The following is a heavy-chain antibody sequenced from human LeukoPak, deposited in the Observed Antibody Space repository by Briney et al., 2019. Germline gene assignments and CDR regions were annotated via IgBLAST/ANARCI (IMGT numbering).Heavy chain of an antibody. CDR3: AREKGYRVRGVKGPRVNWFDP. CDR2: IYTSGST. CDR1: GGSISSSY. V-gene: IGHV4-4*07. Sequence: SETLSLTCTISGGSISSSYWSWIRPPAGKGLEWIGRIYTSGSTNYNPSLKSRVTMSVDTSKNQFSLKLSSVTAADTAVYYCAREKGYRVRGVKGPRVNWFDPWGQGTLVTVSS. D-gene: IGHD3-10*01. J-gene: IGHJ5*02.